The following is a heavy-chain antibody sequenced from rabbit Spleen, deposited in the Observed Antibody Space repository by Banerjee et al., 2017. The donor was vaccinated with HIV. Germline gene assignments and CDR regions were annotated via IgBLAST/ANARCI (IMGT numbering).Heavy chain of an antibody. D-gene: IGHD1-1*01. CDR3: AAYVSYSGYPYYFNL. CDR1: GFDFSSYG. V-gene: IGHV1S47*01. CDR2: FDPVFGGT. J-gene: IGHJ4*01. Sequence: QEQLVESGGGLVQPGGSLKLSCKASGFDFSSYGVSWVRQAPGKGLEWIGYFDPVFGGTYYASWVNGQFTISSHNAQNTLYLQLNSLTAADTVTYFCAAYVSYSGYPYYFNLWGQGTLVTVS.